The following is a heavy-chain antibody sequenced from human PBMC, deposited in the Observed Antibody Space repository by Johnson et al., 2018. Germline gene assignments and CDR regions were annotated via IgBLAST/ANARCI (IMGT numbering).Heavy chain of an antibody. Sequence: QVQLVQSGAEVKKPGASVKVSCKATGYTFTSYYMHWVRQDPGQGLEWMGIINPSCGSTSYAPKFQGRVTMTRDTSTSTVYMELSSLRSEDTAVYYCTRGRVPSPDAFDVWGQGTMVTVSS. CDR1: GYTFTSYY. J-gene: IGHJ3*01. CDR3: TRGRVPSPDAFDV. V-gene: IGHV1-46*03. CDR2: INPSCGST.